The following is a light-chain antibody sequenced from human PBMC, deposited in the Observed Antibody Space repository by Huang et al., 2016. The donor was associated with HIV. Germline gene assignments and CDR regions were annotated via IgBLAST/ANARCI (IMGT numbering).Light chain of an antibody. V-gene: IGKV3-15*01. CDR1: RSVSSN. CDR2: GSS. Sequence: IVMTQSPATLSVSPGERVTVSCRANRSVSSNLAWYQQRPGQAPRLLIYGSSTRAPGIPARFSGSGSGTDFSLTISSLQSEDFALYYCRQYNNWRLSFGGGTRVDI. J-gene: IGKJ4*01. CDR3: RQYNNWRLS.